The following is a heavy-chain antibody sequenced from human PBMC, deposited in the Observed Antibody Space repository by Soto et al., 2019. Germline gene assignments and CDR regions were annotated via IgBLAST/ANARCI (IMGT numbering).Heavy chain of an antibody. J-gene: IGHJ5*02. CDR1: GFTFSSYG. CDR3: ARDSSSESYLLNWFDP. Sequence: QVQLVDSGGGAGQPGRSLRLSCAASGFTFSSYGMHWVRQAPGKGLEWVAVIWYDGRNEYYADSVKGRFTISRDNSKSMLYLQMNSLRAEDTAVYYCARDSSSESYLLNWFDPWGQGTLVTVSS. CDR2: IWYDGRNE. D-gene: IGHD3-10*01. V-gene: IGHV3-33*01.